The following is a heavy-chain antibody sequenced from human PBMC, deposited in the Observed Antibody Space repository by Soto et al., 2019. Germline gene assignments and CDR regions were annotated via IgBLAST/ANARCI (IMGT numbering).Heavy chain of an antibody. D-gene: IGHD6-13*01. J-gene: IGHJ6*02. CDR2: IIPIFGTA. CDR1: GGTFSSYA. Sequence: SVKVSCKASGGTFSSYAISWVRQAPGQGLEWMGGIIPIFGTANYAQKFQGRVTITADESTSTAYMELSSLRSEDTAVYYCAREEGSSWSTPYYYYYGMDAWGQGTTVTAS. CDR3: AREEGSSWSTPYYYYYGMDA. V-gene: IGHV1-69*13.